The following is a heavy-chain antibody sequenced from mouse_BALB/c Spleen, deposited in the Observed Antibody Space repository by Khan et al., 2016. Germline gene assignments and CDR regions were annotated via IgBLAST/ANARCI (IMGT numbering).Heavy chain of an antibody. D-gene: IGHD1-1*01. J-gene: IGHJ2*01. CDR2: IDPANGTT. Sequence: VQLQQSGAELVKPGASVKLSCTASGFNIKDTFMHWVKQRPEQGLEWIGRIDPANGTTRYDPKFQGKATIPADPSYNTASLQPSSLTSEDTAVYYCARRGPIYYYGSTYGYWGQGTTLTVSS. V-gene: IGHV14-3*02. CDR1: GFNIKDTF. CDR3: ARRGPIYYYGSTYGY.